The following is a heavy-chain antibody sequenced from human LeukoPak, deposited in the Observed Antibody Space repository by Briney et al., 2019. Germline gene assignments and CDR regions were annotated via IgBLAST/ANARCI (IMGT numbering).Heavy chain of an antibody. D-gene: IGHD3-16*02. CDR3: ASGMGGIDRNAFDI. V-gene: IGHV4-59*01. CDR2: IYYSGST. CDR1: GGSISSYY. J-gene: IGHJ3*02. Sequence: SETLSLTCTVSGGSISSYYRSWIRQPPGKGLEWIGYIYYSGSTNYNPSLKSRVTISVDTSKNQFSLKLSSVTAADTAVYYCASGMGGIDRNAFDIWGQGTMVTVSS.